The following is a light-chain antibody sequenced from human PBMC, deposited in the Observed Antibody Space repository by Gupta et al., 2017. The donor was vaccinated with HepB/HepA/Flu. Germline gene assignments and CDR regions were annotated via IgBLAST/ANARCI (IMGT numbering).Light chain of an antibody. Sequence: QSALTPPPSASGSPGQSVTISCTGTSSDVGGYNYVSWYQQHPGKAHKLMIDDVSKRPSGVPDRFACSKAGNTAYRTVSGLQAEDEADYYGSSYAGSNNFVVFGGGTKLTVL. J-gene: IGLJ2*01. CDR1: SSDVGGYNY. CDR2: DVS. CDR3: SSYAGSNNFVV. V-gene: IGLV2-8*01.